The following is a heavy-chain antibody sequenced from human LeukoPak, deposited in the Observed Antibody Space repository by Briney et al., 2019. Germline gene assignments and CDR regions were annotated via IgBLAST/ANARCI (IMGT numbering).Heavy chain of an antibody. D-gene: IGHD1-1*01. CDR1: GGSLSSYY. CDR2: IQPSGRA. V-gene: IGHV4-34*01. CDR3: ARGLDSYKQGH. J-gene: IGHJ4*01. Sequence: PSETLSLTCAVYGGSLSSYYWNWIRQSPGKGLEWIGEIQPSGRAFYSPSLMGRLTISMDTSRNHFSLTLMSVTTADTAVYYCARGLDSYKQGHWGQGTLVTVAS.